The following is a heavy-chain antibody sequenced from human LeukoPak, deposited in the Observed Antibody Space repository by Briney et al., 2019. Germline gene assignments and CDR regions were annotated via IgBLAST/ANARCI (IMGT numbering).Heavy chain of an antibody. Sequence: GGSLRLSCAAPGFTFSSYSMNWVRQAPGKGLEWVSSISSSSSCIYYADSVKGRFTISRDNAKNSLYLQMNSLRAEDTAVYYCARSPQLDIVVVVAAIDYWGQGTLVTVSS. V-gene: IGHV3-21*01. J-gene: IGHJ4*02. D-gene: IGHD2-15*01. CDR2: ISSSSSCI. CDR3: ARSPQLDIVVVVAAIDY. CDR1: GFTFSSYS.